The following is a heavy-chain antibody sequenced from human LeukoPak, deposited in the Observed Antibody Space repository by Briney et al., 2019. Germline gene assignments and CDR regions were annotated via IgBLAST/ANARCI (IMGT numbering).Heavy chain of an antibody. Sequence: GGSLRLSCAASGFTFSNFGMNWVRQAPGKGLEWVSYISSSSSSTIYYAHSVKGRFTISRDNAKNSLYLQMNSLRDEDTAVYYCARARSGYFKDYWGQGTLVTVSS. CDR2: ISSSSSSTI. CDR3: ARARSGYFKDY. J-gene: IGHJ4*02. CDR1: GFTFSNFG. D-gene: IGHD3-22*01. V-gene: IGHV3-48*02.